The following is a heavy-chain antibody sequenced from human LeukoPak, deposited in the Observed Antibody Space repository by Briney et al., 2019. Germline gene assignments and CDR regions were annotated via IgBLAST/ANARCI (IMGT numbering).Heavy chain of an antibody. CDR2: INPSGGST. D-gene: IGHD3-10*01. V-gene: IGHV1-46*03. Sequence: ASVKVSCKASGYTFTSYYMHWVRQAPGQGLEWMRIINPSGGSTSYAQKFQGRVTMTRDTSTSTVYMELSSLRSEDTAVYYCASGHQGFRGATGPFAYWGQGTLVTVSS. CDR1: GYTFTSYY. J-gene: IGHJ4*02. CDR3: ASGHQGFRGATGPFAY.